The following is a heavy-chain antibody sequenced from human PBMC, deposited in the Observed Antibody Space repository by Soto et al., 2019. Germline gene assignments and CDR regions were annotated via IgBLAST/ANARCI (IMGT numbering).Heavy chain of an antibody. CDR1: GFHFITHW. CDR3: AREELRFLEWSPNFGMDG. J-gene: IGHJ6*02. D-gene: IGHD3-3*01. Sequence: GVFLTIPCAASGFHFITHWMTWVSQAPGKGLEWVANIKQDGSEKFYVGSVKGRFTISRDNAKNSLYLQMNSLRAEDTAVYYCAREELRFLEWSPNFGMDGWGQGTTVTVSS. V-gene: IGHV3-7*01. CDR2: IKQDGSEK.